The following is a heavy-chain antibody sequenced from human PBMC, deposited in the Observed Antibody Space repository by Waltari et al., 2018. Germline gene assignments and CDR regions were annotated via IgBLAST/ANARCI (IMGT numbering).Heavy chain of an antibody. Sequence: EVQLVQSGADVKKPGESLKISCKGSGYTFTTYWIGWVRQMPETGLEWMGIIYPYDADARYSPSFQGQVTISVDKSLSTAYLQWNSLKASDTAMYYCATSLRDFGELSAFNIWGQGTMVTVSS. CDR1: GYTFTTYW. CDR3: ATSLRDFGELSAFNI. D-gene: IGHD3-10*01. CDR2: IYPYDADA. J-gene: IGHJ3*02. V-gene: IGHV5-51*03.